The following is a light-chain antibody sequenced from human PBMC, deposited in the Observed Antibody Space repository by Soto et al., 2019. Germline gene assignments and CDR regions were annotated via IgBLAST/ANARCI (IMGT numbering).Light chain of an antibody. CDR3: CSYAGSTWV. Sequence: QSALTQPASVSGSPGQSITISCTGTSSDVGSYSLVSWYQQHPGQAPKLMIYEGSKRPSGVSNRFSGSKSGNTASLTISWLQAEDESDYYCCSYAGSTWVFGTGTKVTVL. J-gene: IGLJ1*01. CDR2: EGS. V-gene: IGLV2-23*01. CDR1: SSDVGSYSL.